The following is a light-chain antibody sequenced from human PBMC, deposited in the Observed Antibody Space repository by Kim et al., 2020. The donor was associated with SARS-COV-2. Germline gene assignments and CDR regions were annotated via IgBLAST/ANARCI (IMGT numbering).Light chain of an antibody. V-gene: IGLV1-51*01. CDR3: EAWDTTLPTVL. J-gene: IGLJ2*01. CDR1: SSHIEHNY. Sequence: GQSVPIPSSGRSSHIEHNYVSEYQHVPRPAPKLLIYDNQKRPSGVPDRFSGSKSGASATLDITGLQTGDEADYYCEAWDTTLPTVLFGGGTQLTVL. CDR2: DNQ.